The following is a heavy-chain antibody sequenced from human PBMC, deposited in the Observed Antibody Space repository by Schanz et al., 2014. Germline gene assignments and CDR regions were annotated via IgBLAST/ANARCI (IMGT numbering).Heavy chain of an antibody. D-gene: IGHD3-22*01. CDR2: ISNGGGYI. J-gene: IGHJ4*02. Sequence: MHLAESGGGVVQPGRSLRLSCAASGFNFITFAMSWVRQAPGKGLEWVSSISNGGGYIYYADSVKGRFTISRDNAKNSVYLQMHSLRAEDTAVYYCARDKGGYYPFDYWGQGSLVTVSS. V-gene: IGHV3-21*01. CDR1: GFNFITFA. CDR3: ARDKGGYYPFDY.